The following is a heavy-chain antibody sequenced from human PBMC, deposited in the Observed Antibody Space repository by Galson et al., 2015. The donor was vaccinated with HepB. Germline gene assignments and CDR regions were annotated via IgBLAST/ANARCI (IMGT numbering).Heavy chain of an antibody. V-gene: IGHV1-18*01. CDR1: GYTFTSYG. Sequence: SVKVSCKASGYTFTSYGISWVRQAPGQGLEWMGWISAYNGNTNYAQKLQGRVTMTTDTSTSTAYMELRSLRSDDTAVYYCARGAPIVVVPAAIPRGFDPWGQGTLVTVSS. J-gene: IGHJ5*02. CDR2: ISAYNGNT. CDR3: ARGAPIVVVPAAIPRGFDP. D-gene: IGHD2-2*02.